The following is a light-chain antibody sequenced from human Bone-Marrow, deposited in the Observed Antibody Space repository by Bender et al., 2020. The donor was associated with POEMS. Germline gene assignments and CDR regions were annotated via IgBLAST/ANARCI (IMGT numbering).Light chain of an antibody. V-gene: IGLV1-40*01. Sequence: QSVLTQPPSVSGAPGQRVTISCTGSSSNTGSGYDINWYQHLPGTAPKLLIYGYNNRPSGVPDRFSGYKSGNTASLTISGLQADDEADYYCCSYAGSDWVFGGGTTLTVL. CDR1: SSNTGSGYD. CDR3: CSYAGSDWV. J-gene: IGLJ3*02. CDR2: GYN.